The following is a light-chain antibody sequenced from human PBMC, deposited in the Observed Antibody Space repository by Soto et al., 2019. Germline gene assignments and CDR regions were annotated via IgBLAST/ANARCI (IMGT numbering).Light chain of an antibody. Sequence: QSALTQPASVSGSPGQSITFSCTGTSSDVGGYNFVSWYQQHPGKAPKLMIYDVSNRPSGVSNRFSGSKSGNTASLTISGRQAEDEADYYCSSYTTSSTLVFGGGTQLTVL. CDR2: DVS. J-gene: IGLJ2*01. CDR3: SSYTTSSTLV. CDR1: SSDVGGYNF. V-gene: IGLV2-14*01.